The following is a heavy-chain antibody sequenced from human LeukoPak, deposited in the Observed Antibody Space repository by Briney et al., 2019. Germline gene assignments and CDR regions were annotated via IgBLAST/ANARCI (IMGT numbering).Heavy chain of an antibody. J-gene: IGHJ4*02. CDR2: IYHSGST. V-gene: IGHV4-4*02. D-gene: IGHD6-6*01. CDR1: GGSISSSNW. CDR3: ARLSEYSSSLVY. Sequence: SGTLSLTCAVSGGSISSSNWWSWVRQPPGKGLEWIGEIYHSGSTYYNPSLKSRVTISVDTSKNQFSLKLSSVTAADTAVYYCARLSEYSSSLVYWGQGTLVTVSS.